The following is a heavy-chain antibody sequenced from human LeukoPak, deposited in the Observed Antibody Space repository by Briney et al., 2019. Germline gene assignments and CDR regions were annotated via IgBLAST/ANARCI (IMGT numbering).Heavy chain of an antibody. D-gene: IGHD6-13*01. CDR2: ISGSGGST. CDR3: AKSNPYSSSWYGSVSRPSDY. CDR1: GFXFSSYA. V-gene: IGHV3-23*01. J-gene: IGHJ4*02. Sequence: GGSLRLSCAASGFXFSSYAMSWVRQAPGKGLEWVSAISGSGGSTYYADSVKGRFTISRDNSKNTLYLQMNSLRAEDTAVYYCAKSNPYSSSWYGSVSRPSDYWGQGTLVTVSS.